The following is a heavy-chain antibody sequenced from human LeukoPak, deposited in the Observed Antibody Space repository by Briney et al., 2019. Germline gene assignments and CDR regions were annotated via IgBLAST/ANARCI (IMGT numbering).Heavy chain of an antibody. D-gene: IGHD6-13*01. CDR2: IYYSGST. V-gene: IGHV4-38-2*02. Sequence: PSETLSLTCTVSGYSISSGYYWGWIRQPPGKGLEWIGSIYYSGSTYYNPSLKSRVTISVDTSKNQFSLKLSSVTAADTAVYYCARGPYSSSWYPVYWYFDLWGRDTLVTVSS. CDR1: GYSISSGYY. CDR3: ARGPYSSSWYPVYWYFDL. J-gene: IGHJ2*01.